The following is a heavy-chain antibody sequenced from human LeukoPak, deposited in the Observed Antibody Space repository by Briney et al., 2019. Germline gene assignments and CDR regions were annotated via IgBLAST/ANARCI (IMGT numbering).Heavy chain of an antibody. CDR1: GFTFDDYA. V-gene: IGHV3-9*03. J-gene: IGHJ5*02. CDR3: AKGGQQLLNDWFDP. CDR2: ISWNSDNV. Sequence: GGSLRLSCAASGFTFDDYAMHWVRQAPGRGLEWVSGISWNSDNVDYADSVKGRFTISRDNAKNSLYLQMNSLRTEDMALYYCAKGGQQLLNDWFDPWGQGTLVTVSS. D-gene: IGHD6-13*01.